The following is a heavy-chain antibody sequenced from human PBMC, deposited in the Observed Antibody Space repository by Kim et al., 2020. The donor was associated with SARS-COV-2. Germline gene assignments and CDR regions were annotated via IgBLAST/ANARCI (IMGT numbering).Heavy chain of an antibody. D-gene: IGHD6-6*01. J-gene: IGHJ4*02. Sequence: NPALMSRVTLSVDTSKNKFSLKLSSVTAADTAVYYWARFEYSSSGFDYWGQGTLVTVSS. V-gene: IGHV4-4*09. CDR3: ARFEYSSSGFDY.